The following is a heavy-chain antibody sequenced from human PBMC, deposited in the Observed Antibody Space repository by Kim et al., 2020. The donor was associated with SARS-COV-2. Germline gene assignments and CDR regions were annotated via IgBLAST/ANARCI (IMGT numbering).Heavy chain of an antibody. CDR2: IDPSDSYT. V-gene: IGHV5-10-1*01. CDR3: ARHWGFGELYYYYGMDV. Sequence: GESLKISCKGSGYSFTSYWISWVRQMPGKGLEWMGRIDPSDSYTNYSPSFQGHVTISADKSISTAYLQWSSLKASDTAMYYCARHWGFGELYYYYGMDVWGQGTTVTVSS. J-gene: IGHJ6*02. CDR1: GYSFTSYW. D-gene: IGHD3-10*01.